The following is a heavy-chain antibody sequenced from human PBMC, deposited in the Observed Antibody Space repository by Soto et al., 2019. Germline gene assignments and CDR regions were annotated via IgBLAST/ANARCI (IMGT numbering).Heavy chain of an antibody. J-gene: IGHJ3*02. CDR3: ATGTYYDFWSGQDAFDI. Sequence: RASVKVSCKASGYTFTSYGISWVRQAPGQGLEWMGWISAYNGNTNYAQKLQGRVTMTTDTSTSTAYMELRSLRSDDTAVYYCATGTYYDFWSGQDAFDIWGQGTMVTVSS. CDR2: ISAYNGNT. V-gene: IGHV1-18*01. CDR1: GYTFTSYG. D-gene: IGHD3-3*01.